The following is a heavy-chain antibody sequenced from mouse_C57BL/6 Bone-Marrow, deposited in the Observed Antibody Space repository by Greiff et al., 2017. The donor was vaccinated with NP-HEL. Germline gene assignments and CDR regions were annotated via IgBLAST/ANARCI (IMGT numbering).Heavy chain of an antibody. CDR3: ARRLRLDY. CDR2: ISSGSSTI. V-gene: IGHV5-17*01. Sequence: EVQVVESGGGLVKPGGSLKLSCAASGFTFSDYGMHWVRQAPEKGLEWVAYISSGSSTIYYADPVKGRFTISRDNAKNTLLLQITSLRSEDTAMYYCARRLRLDYWGQGTTLTVSS. CDR1: GFTFSDYG. J-gene: IGHJ2*01. D-gene: IGHD3-2*02.